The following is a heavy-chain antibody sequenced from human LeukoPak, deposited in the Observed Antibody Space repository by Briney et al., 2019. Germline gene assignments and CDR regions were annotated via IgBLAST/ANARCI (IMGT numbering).Heavy chain of an antibody. D-gene: IGHD4-23*01. CDR3: ARTTVVTPGRDGAFDI. J-gene: IGHJ3*02. CDR1: GGSISSSSYY. CDR2: IYYSGST. V-gene: IGHV4-39*01. Sequence: SETLSLTCTVSGGSISSSSYYWGWIRQPPGKGLEWTGSIYYSGSTYYNPSLKSRVTISVDTSKNQFSLKLSSVTAADTAVYYCARTTVVTPGRDGAFDIWGQGTMVTVSS.